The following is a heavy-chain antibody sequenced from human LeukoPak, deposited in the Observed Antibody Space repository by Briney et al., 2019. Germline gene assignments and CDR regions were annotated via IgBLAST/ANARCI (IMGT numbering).Heavy chain of an antibody. CDR1: GFTLSTYW. D-gene: IGHD3-10*01. J-gene: IGHJ4*02. CDR2: IKEDGSAT. CDR3: ARDSPGFLAYDS. V-gene: IGHV3-7*04. Sequence: GGSLRPSCAASGFTLSTYWMTWVRQAPGKGPEWVANIKEDGSATYYVDSVKGRFTISRDNAKKSLYLQMNSLRAEDTAVYYCARDSPGFLAYDSWGQGTLVTVSS.